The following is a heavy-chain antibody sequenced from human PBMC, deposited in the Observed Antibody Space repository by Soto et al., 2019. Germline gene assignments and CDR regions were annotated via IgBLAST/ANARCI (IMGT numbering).Heavy chain of an antibody. J-gene: IGHJ4*02. D-gene: IGHD6-19*01. V-gene: IGHV3-23*01. CDR1: GFTFSGYA. CDR2: ISGSGGST. Sequence: GGSLRLSCAASGFTFSGYAMSWVRQAPGKGLEWVSAISGSGGSTYYADSVKGRFTISRDNSKNTLYLQMNSLRAEDTAVYYCAKDLSYSSGKGDYFDYWGQGTLVTVSS. CDR3: AKDLSYSSGKGDYFDY.